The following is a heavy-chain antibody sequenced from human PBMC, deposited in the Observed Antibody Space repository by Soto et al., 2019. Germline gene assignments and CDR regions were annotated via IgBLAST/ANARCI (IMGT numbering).Heavy chain of an antibody. CDR2: ISASNGDT. CDR3: ARMVRGSKIDYYYYMDV. D-gene: IGHD3-10*01. CDR1: GYTFTNHG. J-gene: IGHJ6*03. Sequence: QVELVQSGVEVKKPGASVKVSCKASGYTFTNHGLSWVRQAPGQGLEWMGWISASNGDTNYAQKFLGRVTVTTDTSTSTGYMELRSLKSEDTAAYYCARMVRGSKIDYYYYMDVWGKGTKVIVSS. V-gene: IGHV1-18*04.